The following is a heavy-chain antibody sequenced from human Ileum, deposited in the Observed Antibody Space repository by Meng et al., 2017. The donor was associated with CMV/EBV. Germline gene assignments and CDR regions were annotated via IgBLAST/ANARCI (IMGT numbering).Heavy chain of an antibody. Sequence: ACGFTFSDYYMSWIRQAPGKGMEWVSYISSSGSPIYYADSLKGRFTISRDNAQNSLYLQMNSLRADDTAVYYCARDRGYGDYEPAHPWGQGTLVTVSS. CDR2: ISSSGSPI. J-gene: IGHJ5*02. CDR1: GFTFSDYY. CDR3: ARDRGYGDYEPAHP. V-gene: IGHV3-11*01. D-gene: IGHD4-17*01.